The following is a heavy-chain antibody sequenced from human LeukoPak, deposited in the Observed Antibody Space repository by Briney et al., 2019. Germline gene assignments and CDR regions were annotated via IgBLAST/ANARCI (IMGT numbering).Heavy chain of an antibody. CDR3: AREHPVVGAPPLLPGDY. CDR2: IYSSGST. J-gene: IGHJ4*02. Sequence: KSSETLSLTCTVSGGSISSGTYYWTWIRQPAGKGLEWIGRIYSSGSTSYNPSLDSRVRISIDTSKNQFSLKLSSVTAADTAVYYCAREHPVVGAPPLLPGDYWGQGTLVTVSS. D-gene: IGHD2-15*01. V-gene: IGHV4-61*02. CDR1: GGSISSGTYY.